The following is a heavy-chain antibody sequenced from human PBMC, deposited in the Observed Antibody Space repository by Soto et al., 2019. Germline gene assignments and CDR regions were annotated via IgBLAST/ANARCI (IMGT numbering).Heavy chain of an antibody. CDR2: IIPIFGTA. CDR1: GGTFSSYA. Sequence: VKVSCKASGGTFSSYAISWVRQAPGQGLEWMGGIIPIFGTANYAQKFQGRVTITADESTSTAYMELSSLRSEDTAVYYCARSGYNWNAEYYYGMDVWGQGTTVTVSS. J-gene: IGHJ6*02. D-gene: IGHD1-1*01. CDR3: ARSGYNWNAEYYYGMDV. V-gene: IGHV1-69*01.